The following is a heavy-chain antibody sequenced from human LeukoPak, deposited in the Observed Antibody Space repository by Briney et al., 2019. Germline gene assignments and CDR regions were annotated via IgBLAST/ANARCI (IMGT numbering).Heavy chain of an antibody. V-gene: IGHV4-34*01. CDR3: ARDPGQYYDTSDNWFDP. Sequence: SETLSLTCAVYGGSFSGYYWSWIRQPPGKGLEWIGEINHSGSTNYNPSLKSRVTVSVDTSKNQFSLKLSSVTAEDTAVYYCARDPGQYYDTSDNWFDPWGQGTLVTVSS. J-gene: IGHJ5*02. CDR2: INHSGST. CDR1: GGSFSGYY. D-gene: IGHD3-22*01.